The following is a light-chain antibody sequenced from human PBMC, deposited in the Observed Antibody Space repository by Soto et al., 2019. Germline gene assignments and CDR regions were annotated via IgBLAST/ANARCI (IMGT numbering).Light chain of an antibody. CDR1: KLGDKY. V-gene: IGLV3-1*01. Sequence: SYELTQPPSVSVSPGQTASITCSGDKLGDKYVCWYQQKPGQSPVLVIYQDIKRPSGIPERFSGSNSANTATLTISGTQPMDEADYYCQAWDSSTYVVFGGGTKLT. J-gene: IGLJ2*01. CDR3: QAWDSSTYVV. CDR2: QDI.